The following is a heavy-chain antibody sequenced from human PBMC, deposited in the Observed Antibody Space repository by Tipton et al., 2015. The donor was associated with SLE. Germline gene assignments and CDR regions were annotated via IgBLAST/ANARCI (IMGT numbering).Heavy chain of an antibody. Sequence: SLRLSCAASGFTFSSYEMNWVRQAPGKGLEWVSVIYGGDTTYYADSVKGRFTISRENSKNTVYLQMNSLRAEDTAVYYCASLAGHLWGQGTLVIVSP. J-gene: IGHJ5*02. V-gene: IGHV3-53*01. CDR3: ASLAGHL. CDR2: IYGGDTT. CDR1: GFTFSSYE.